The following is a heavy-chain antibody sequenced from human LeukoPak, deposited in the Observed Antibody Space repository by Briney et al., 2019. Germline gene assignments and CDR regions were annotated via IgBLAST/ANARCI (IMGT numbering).Heavy chain of an antibody. CDR2: IGARGHDT. V-gene: IGHV3-23*01. CDR1: GFSFSSYA. CDR3: AKTLTGYCTSTSCPFLDY. J-gene: IGHJ4*02. Sequence: QSGGSLRLSCEASGFSFSSYAMTWVRQAPGKGLEWVSSIGARGHDTYNADSVKGRFTISRDNSKDTLYLQMNSLRAGDTAVYYCAKTLTGYCTSTSCPFLDYWGQGTLVTVSS. D-gene: IGHD2-2*01.